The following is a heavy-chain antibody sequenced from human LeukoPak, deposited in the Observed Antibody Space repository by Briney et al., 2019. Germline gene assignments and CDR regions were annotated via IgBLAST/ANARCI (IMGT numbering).Heavy chain of an antibody. CDR1: GFTFSSYD. V-gene: IGHV3-13*01. CDR2: IGTVADT. J-gene: IGHJ6*02. D-gene: IGHD1-1*01. CDR3: ARAGSGNRWANYGMDA. Sequence: GGSLRLSCAGSGFTFSSYDMHWVRQVTGKGLEWVSAIGTVADTYYPDSVKGRFTISRENAKNSLYLQMNSPRVGDTAVYYCARAGSGNRWANYGMDAWGQGTTVIVSS.